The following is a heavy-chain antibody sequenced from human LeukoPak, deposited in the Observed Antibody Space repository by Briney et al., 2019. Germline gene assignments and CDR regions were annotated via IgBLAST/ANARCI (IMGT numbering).Heavy chain of an antibody. V-gene: IGHV4-39*01. CDR1: GGSIRSSTYF. Sequence: SETLSLTCTVSGGSIRSSTYFWGWIRQPPGKGLEWLGSIHYIGTTYYNPSLKSRVTISVDTSKNQFSLNLSSMTAADTAVYYWARSYYDFWSGDPPPTYGMDAWGQGTTVTVSS. D-gene: IGHD3-3*01. CDR2: IHYIGTT. J-gene: IGHJ6*02. CDR3: ARSYYDFWSGDPPPTYGMDA.